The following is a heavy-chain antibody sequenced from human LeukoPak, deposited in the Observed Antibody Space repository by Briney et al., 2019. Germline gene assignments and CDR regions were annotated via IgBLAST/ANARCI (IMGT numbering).Heavy chain of an antibody. J-gene: IGHJ4*02. Sequence: PGGSLRLSCAASGFTFSSYEMNWVRQAPGKGLEWVSYISSSGTTIYYADPVKGRFTISRDNAKNSLYLQMSSLRAEDTAVYYCATDCGSSCFDYWGQGTLVTVSS. CDR2: ISSSGTTI. CDR1: GFTFSSYE. CDR3: ATDCGSSCFDY. D-gene: IGHD6-13*01. V-gene: IGHV3-48*03.